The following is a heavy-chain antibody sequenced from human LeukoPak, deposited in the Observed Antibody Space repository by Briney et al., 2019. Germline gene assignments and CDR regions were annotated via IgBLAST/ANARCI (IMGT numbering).Heavy chain of an antibody. V-gene: IGHV3-48*02. J-gene: IGHJ4*02. Sequence: GGSLRLSCVASGFTFSSYSMNWVRQAPGKGLEWVSYISRGRPTIHYADSVEGRFTISRDNAKNSLYLQMNSLRDEDTAVYYCVRDPEALDYWGQGTLVTVSS. CDR2: ISRGRPTI. CDR1: GFTFSSYS. CDR3: VRDPEALDY.